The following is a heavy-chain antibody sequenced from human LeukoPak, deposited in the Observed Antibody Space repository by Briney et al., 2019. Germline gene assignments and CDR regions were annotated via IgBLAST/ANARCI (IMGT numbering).Heavy chain of an antibody. J-gene: IGHJ4*02. D-gene: IGHD6-19*01. CDR3: AKNGLGQWLVPFDY. V-gene: IGHV3-30*18. Sequence: GRSLRLSCAASGFTFSSYGMHWVPQAPGKGLEWVAVISYDGSDKYYADSVKGQFTISRDNSKDTLYLQMNSLRAEDTAVYYCAKNGLGQWLVPFDYWGQGTLVTVSS. CDR2: ISYDGSDK. CDR1: GFTFSSYG.